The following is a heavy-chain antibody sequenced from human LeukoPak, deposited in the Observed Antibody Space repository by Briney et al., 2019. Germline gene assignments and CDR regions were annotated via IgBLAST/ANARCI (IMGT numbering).Heavy chain of an antibody. J-gene: IGHJ4*02. CDR1: GFTFDDYA. Sequence: GGSLRLSCAASGFTFDDYAMHWVRQAPGKGLEWVSGISWNSGSIGYADSVKGRFTISRDNAKNSLYLQMNSLRAEDTALYYCAKDTHDTALGYWGQGTLVTVSS. CDR3: AKDTHDTALGY. D-gene: IGHD5-18*01. V-gene: IGHV3-9*01. CDR2: ISWNSGSI.